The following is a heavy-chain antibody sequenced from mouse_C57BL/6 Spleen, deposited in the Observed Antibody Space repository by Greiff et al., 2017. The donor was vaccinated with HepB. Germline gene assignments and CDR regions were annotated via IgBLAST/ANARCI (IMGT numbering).Heavy chain of an antibody. CDR2: ISSGSSTI. Sequence: EVQRVESGGGLVKPGGSLKLSCAASGFTFSDYGMHWVRQAPEKGLEWVAYISSGSSTIYYADTVKGRFTISRDNAKNTLFLQMTSLRSEDTAMYYCARPFYYDYDGPFAYWGQGTLVTVSA. D-gene: IGHD2-4*01. CDR3: ARPFYYDYDGPFAY. J-gene: IGHJ3*01. V-gene: IGHV5-17*01. CDR1: GFTFSDYG.